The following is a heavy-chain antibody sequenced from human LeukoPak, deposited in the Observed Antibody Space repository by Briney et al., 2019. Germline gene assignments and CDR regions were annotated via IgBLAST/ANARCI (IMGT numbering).Heavy chain of an antibody. CDR1: GYTFTSYG. V-gene: IGHV1-18*01. CDR3: ARASRDSNSSFLY. J-gene: IGHJ4*02. CDR2: ISGYNGNT. D-gene: IGHD6-13*01. Sequence: ASVKVSCKASGYTFTSYGISWVRQAPGQGLEWMGWISGYNGNTDYAQKLQGRVTMTTDTSTNTAYMELRSLSSDDTAIYYCARASRDSNSSFLYWGQGTLVTVSS.